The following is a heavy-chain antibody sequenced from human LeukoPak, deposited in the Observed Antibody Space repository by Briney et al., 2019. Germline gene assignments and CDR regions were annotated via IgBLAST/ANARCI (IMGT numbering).Heavy chain of an antibody. CDR3: ARDRADMGY. V-gene: IGHV4-59*01. D-gene: IGHD5-18*01. Sequence: PSETLSLTCTVSGGSISSYYWSWIRQPPGKGLEWIGYIYYSGSTNYNPSLKGRVTISVDTSKNQFSLKLSSVTAADTAVYYCARDRADMGYWGQGTLVTVSS. CDR1: GGSISSYY. CDR2: IYYSGST. J-gene: IGHJ4*02.